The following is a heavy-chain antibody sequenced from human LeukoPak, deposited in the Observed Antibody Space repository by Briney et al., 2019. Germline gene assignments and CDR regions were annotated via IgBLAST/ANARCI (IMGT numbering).Heavy chain of an antibody. Sequence: SETLSLTCAVYGGSFSGYYWGWIRQPPGKGLEWIGSIYHSGSTYYNPSLKSRVTISVDTSKNQFSLKLSSVTAADTAVYYCAKSPPTSGWYYFDYWGQGTLVTVSS. J-gene: IGHJ4*02. CDR2: IYHSGST. CDR1: GGSFSGYY. D-gene: IGHD6-19*01. CDR3: AKSPPTSGWYYFDY. V-gene: IGHV4-38-2*01.